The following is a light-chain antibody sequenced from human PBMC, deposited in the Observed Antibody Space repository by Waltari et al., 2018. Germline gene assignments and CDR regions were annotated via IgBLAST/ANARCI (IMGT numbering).Light chain of an antibody. Sequence: DIVMTQSPDSLAVSLGERATIHCKSSQSVLYSATNKNYLAWYQQKPGQPPKWLIYWASTRESGVPGLFSGGGSGTDFTLTISSLQAEDVAVCYCQQYYSTPPLTFGGGTKVEIK. V-gene: IGKV4-1*01. CDR2: WAS. J-gene: IGKJ4*01. CDR1: QSVLYSATNKNY. CDR3: QQYYSTPPLT.